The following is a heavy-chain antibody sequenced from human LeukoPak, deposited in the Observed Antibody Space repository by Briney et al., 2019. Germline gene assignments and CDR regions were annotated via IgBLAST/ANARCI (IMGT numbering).Heavy chain of an antibody. CDR2: IYYSGST. D-gene: IGHD3-22*01. J-gene: IGHJ2*01. CDR3: ARVSPQSMIVVVTPGWYFDL. Sequence: SETLSLTCTVSGGSISSSSYYWGWIRQPPGKGLEWIGSIYYSGSTYYNPSPKSRVTISVDTSKNQLSLKLSSVTAADTAVYYCARVSPQSMIVVVTPGWYFDLWGRGTLVTVSS. CDR1: GGSISSSSYY. V-gene: IGHV4-39*07.